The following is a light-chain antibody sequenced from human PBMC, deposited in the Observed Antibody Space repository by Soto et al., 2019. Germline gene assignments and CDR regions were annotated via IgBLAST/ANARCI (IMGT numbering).Light chain of an antibody. CDR3: QQYYSYPWT. J-gene: IGKJ1*01. Sequence: AIRMTQSPSSLSASTGDRVTITCRASQGISSYLAWYQQKPGKAPKLLIYAASTLQSGVPSRFSGSGSGKDFTLTISCLQSEDFETYYCQQYYSYPWTFGQGTKVEIK. CDR1: QGISSY. V-gene: IGKV1-8*01. CDR2: AAS.